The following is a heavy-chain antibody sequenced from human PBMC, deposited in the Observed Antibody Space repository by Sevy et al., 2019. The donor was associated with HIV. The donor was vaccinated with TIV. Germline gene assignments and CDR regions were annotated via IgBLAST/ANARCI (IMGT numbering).Heavy chain of an antibody. CDR1: GISISSHW. J-gene: IGHJ6*02. Sequence: GGSLRLSCVGSGISISSHWMNWVRQSPGKGLEWVANINQDGSEIYYVDSVKGRFTISRENAKNSGYLQMHSLRVEDSGVYYCARAMGVWGQGTMVTVYS. CDR3: ARAMGV. V-gene: IGHV3-7*01. CDR2: INQDGSEI.